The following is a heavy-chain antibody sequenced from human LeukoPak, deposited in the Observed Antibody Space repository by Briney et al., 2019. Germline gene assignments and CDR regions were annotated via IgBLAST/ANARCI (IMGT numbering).Heavy chain of an antibody. Sequence: GGSLRLSCAASGFTFSSYSMNWVRQAPGKGLEWVSSITSTSSYINYVDSVKGRFTISRDNARNSLYLQMNSLRAEDTAVYYCARVGSSGTRNYWGQGTLVTVSS. CDR1: GFTFSSYS. CDR2: ITSTSSYI. V-gene: IGHV3-21*01. D-gene: IGHD6-19*01. J-gene: IGHJ4*02. CDR3: ARVGSSGTRNY.